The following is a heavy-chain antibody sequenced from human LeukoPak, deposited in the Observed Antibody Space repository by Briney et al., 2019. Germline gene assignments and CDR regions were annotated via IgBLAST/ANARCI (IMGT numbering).Heavy chain of an antibody. CDR2: IYYSGST. CDR1: GGSISSSSYY. V-gene: IGHV4-39*07. Sequence: SETLSLTCTVSGGSISSSSYYWGWIRQPPGKGLEWIGSIYYSGSTYYNPSLKSRVTISVDTSKNQFSLKLSSVTAADTAVYYCARVSIAVAGTEGWFDPWGQGTLVTVSS. D-gene: IGHD6-19*01. CDR3: ARVSIAVAGTEGWFDP. J-gene: IGHJ5*02.